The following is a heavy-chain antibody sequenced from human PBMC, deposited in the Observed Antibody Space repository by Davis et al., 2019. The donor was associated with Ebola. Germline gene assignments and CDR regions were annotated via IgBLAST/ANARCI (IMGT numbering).Heavy chain of an antibody. D-gene: IGHD3-10*01. CDR1: GFTFSSYA. J-gene: IGHJ6*04. Sequence: GESLKISCAASGFTFSSYAMSWARQAPGKGLEWVSAISGSGGSTYYADSVKGRFTISRDNSKNTLYLQMNSLRAEDTAVYYCAKVLGWFGEPLAYYYGMDVWGKGTTVTVSS. CDR3: AKVLGWFGEPLAYYYGMDV. CDR2: ISGSGGST. V-gene: IGHV3-23*01.